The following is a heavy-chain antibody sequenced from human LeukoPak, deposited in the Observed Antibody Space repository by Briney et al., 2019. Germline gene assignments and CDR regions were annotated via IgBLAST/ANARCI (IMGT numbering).Heavy chain of an antibody. CDR2: INPSGGST. D-gene: IGHD2-21*02. J-gene: IGHJ4*02. CDR3: ARIFSLAYCGGDCYPAIDY. V-gene: IGHV1-46*01. Sequence: ASVKVSCKASGYTFTSYYMHWVRQAPGQGLEWMGIINPSGGSTSYAQKFQGRVTMTRDTSISTAYMELSRLRSDDTAVYYCARIFSLAYCGGDCYPAIDYWGQGTLVTVSS. CDR1: GYTFTSYY.